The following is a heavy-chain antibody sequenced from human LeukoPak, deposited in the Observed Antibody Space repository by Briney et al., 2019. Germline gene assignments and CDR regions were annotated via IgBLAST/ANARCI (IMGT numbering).Heavy chain of an antibody. CDR1: GFTFSSYA. CDR2: ISGSGGST. Sequence: GGSLRLSCAASGFTFSSYAMSWVRQAPGKGLEWVSAISGSGGSTYYADSVKGRFTISRDTSKNTLYLHMNSLRAADTAVYYCVKVLYRGDDPHGYWGQGTLVTVSS. D-gene: IGHD3-10*01. J-gene: IGHJ4*02. CDR3: VKVLYRGDDPHGY. V-gene: IGHV3-23*01.